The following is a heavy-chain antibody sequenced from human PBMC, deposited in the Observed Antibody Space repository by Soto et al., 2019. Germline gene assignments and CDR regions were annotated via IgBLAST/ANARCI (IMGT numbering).Heavy chain of an antibody. CDR1: GGSISPYY. Sequence: SETLSLTCTVSGGSISPYYWSWIRQPPGKGLEWIGYISDSGSTNYNPSLKTRVTISVDTSKNQFSLKLSSVTAADTAVYYCARDIGLSYFDYWGQGTLVTVSS. V-gene: IGHV4-59*01. D-gene: IGHD1-26*01. J-gene: IGHJ4*02. CDR2: ISDSGST. CDR3: ARDIGLSYFDY.